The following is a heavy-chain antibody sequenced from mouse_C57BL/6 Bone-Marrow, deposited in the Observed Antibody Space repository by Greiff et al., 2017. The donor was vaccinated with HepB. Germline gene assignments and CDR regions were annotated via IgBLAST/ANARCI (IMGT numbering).Heavy chain of an antibody. V-gene: IGHV5-17*01. D-gene: IGHD1-1*01. CDR3: ARQFITTVVADY. Sequence: EVKLMESGGGLVKPGGSLKLSCAASGFTFSDYGMHWVRQAPEKGLEWVAYISSGSSTLYYADTVKGRFTISRDNAKNTLFLQMTSLRSEDTAMYYCARQFITTVVADYWGQGTTLTVSS. CDR1: GFTFSDYG. CDR2: ISSGSSTL. J-gene: IGHJ2*01.